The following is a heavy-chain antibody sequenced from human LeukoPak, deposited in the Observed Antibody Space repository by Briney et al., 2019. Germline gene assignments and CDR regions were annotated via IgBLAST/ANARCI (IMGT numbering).Heavy chain of an antibody. CDR1: GFTFSSYW. CDR3: ARDYVSYDILTGYYKGYGMDV. V-gene: IGHV3-7*01. Sequence: PGGSLRLSCAASGFTFSSYWMSWVRQAPGKGLEWVANIKQDGSEKYCVDSLKGRFTIYRDNAKNSLYLQMNSVRAEDTAVYSCARDYVSYDILTGYYKGYGMDVWGQGTTVTVSS. J-gene: IGHJ6*02. D-gene: IGHD3-9*01. CDR2: IKQDGSEK.